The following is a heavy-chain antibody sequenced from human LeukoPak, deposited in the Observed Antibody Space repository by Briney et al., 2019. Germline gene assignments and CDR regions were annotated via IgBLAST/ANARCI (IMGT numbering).Heavy chain of an antibody. CDR1: GGSISSGSYS. V-gene: IGHV4-30-2*01. Sequence: SETLSLTCAVSGGSISSGSYSWSWIRQPPGKGLEWIGYIYHSGSTYYNPSLKSRVTISVDRSKNQFSLKLSSVTAADTAVYYCARDKSGYGLNWFDPWGQGTLVTVSS. CDR3: ARDKSGYGLNWFDP. CDR2: IYHSGST. J-gene: IGHJ5*02. D-gene: IGHD5-12*01.